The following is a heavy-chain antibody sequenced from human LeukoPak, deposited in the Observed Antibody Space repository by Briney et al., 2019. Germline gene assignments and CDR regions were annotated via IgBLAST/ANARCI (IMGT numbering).Heavy chain of an antibody. V-gene: IGHV3-30-3*01. CDR1: GFIFSGYA. CDR2: ISYDGGKT. CDR3: ARGFNDFWSGSQLDY. D-gene: IGHD3-3*01. Sequence: GGSLRLSCAASGFIFSGYAMHWVRQAPGKGLEWVAVISYDGGKTYYADAAKGRFTISRDNSKSTLYLQINSLRSEDTAAYYCARGFNDFWSGSQLDYWGQGTLVTVSS. J-gene: IGHJ4*02.